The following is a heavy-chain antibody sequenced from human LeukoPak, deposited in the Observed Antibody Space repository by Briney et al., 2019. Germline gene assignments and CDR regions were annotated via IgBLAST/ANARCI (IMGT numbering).Heavy chain of an antibody. V-gene: IGHV3-21*01. D-gene: IGHD3-3*01. J-gene: IGHJ3*02. CDR1: GFTFSSYS. Sequence: KPGGSLRLSCAASGFTFSSYSMNWVRQAPGKGLEWVSSISSSSSYIYYADSVKGRFTISRDNAKNSLYPQMNSLRAEDTAVYYCARESSAHVFDIWGQGTMVTVSS. CDR2: ISSSSSYI. CDR3: ARESSAHVFDI.